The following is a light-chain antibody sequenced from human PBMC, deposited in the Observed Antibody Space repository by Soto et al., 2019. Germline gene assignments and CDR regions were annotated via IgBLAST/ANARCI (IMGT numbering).Light chain of an antibody. V-gene: IGKV1-12*01. CDR2: AAS. CDR1: QGISSW. CDR3: QPANRIPLT. J-gene: IGKJ4*01. Sequence: DIQMTQSPSSVSSSVGDRVTITCRARQGISSWFAWYQQKPGKAPKLMIYAASSLQSGVPSRFSGSGSGTDVTLTISSRQPEEGATYDCQPANRIPLTCGGGTKVEIK.